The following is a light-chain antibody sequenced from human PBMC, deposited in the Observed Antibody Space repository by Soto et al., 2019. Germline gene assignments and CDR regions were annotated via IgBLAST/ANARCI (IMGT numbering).Light chain of an antibody. J-gene: IGKJ3*01. Sequence: DIQMTQSPSSLSASVGDRVTITCQASRAINIYLNWYRQKLGKAPDLLIYEASNLQNGVPSRFTGGGSGTHFTLTINSLQPEDSRTYYCQQYDNLPVTFGPGTKLDI. CDR3: QQYDNLPVT. CDR1: RAINIY. CDR2: EAS. V-gene: IGKV1-33*01.